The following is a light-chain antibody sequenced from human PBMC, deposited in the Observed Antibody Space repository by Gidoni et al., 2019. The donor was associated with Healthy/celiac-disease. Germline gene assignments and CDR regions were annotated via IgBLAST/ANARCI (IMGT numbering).Light chain of an antibody. CDR1: QSISSY. CDR2: AAS. V-gene: IGKV1-39*01. J-gene: IGKJ2*01. CDR3: QQSYSTPYT. Sequence: EIQMTQSPSSLSASVGDRVTITCRANQSISSYLNWYQQKPGKAPKLLIYAASSLQSGVPSRFSGSGSGTDFTLTISSLQPEDFATYYCQQSYSTPYTFXXXTKLEIK.